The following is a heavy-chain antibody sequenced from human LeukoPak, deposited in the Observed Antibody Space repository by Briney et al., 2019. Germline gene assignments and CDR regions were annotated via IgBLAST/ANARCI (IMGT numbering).Heavy chain of an antibody. J-gene: IGHJ3*02. CDR2: IIPIFGTA. D-gene: IGHD3-16*01. CDR3: ARSWGGANDAFDI. CDR1: GGTFSSYA. Sequence: SVKVSCKASGGTFSSYAISWVRQAPGQGLEWMGGIIPIFGTANYAQKFQGRVTITTDESTSTAYMELSSLRSEDTAVYYCARSWGGANDAFDIWGQGTMVTVSS. V-gene: IGHV1-69*05.